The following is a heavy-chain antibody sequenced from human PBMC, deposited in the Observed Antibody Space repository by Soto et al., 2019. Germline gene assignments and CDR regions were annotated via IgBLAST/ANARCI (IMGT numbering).Heavy chain of an antibody. CDR1: GYTFTSYA. CDR3: ATKAAAGTPFDY. V-gene: IGHV1-3*01. Sequence: QVQLVQSGAEVKKPGASVKVSCKASGYTFTSYAMHWVRQAPGQRLEWMGWINAGNGNTKYSQKFQGRVTITRDTSASTAYMELSSLRSEDTAVYCCATKAAAGTPFDYWGQGTLVTVSS. J-gene: IGHJ4*02. D-gene: IGHD6-13*01. CDR2: INAGNGNT.